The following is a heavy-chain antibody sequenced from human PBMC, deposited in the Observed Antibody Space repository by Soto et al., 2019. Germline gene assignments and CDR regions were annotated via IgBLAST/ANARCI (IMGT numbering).Heavy chain of an antibody. CDR3: ARDLRPGSRSIAARYYGMDV. V-gene: IGHV1-69*06. CDR2: IIPIFGTA. J-gene: IGHJ6*02. CDR1: GGTFSSYA. D-gene: IGHD6-6*01. Sequence: QVQLVQSGAEVKKPGSSVKVSCKASGGTFSSYAISWVRQAPGQWLEWMGGIIPIFGTANYAQKFQGRVTITADKSPSTGYMELSSLRSEDTAVYYCARDLRPGSRSIAARYYGMDVWGQGTTVTVSS.